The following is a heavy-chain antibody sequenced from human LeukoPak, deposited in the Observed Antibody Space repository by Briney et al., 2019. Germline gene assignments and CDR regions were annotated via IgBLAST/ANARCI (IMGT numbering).Heavy chain of an antibody. V-gene: IGHV1-2*02. J-gene: IGHJ5*02. CDR3: ARGLVIAAAGTDWFDP. Sequence: GASVKVSCKASGYTFTGYYMHWVRQAPGQGLEWMGWINPNSGGTNYAQKFQGRVTMPRDTSISTAYMELSRLRSDDTAVYYCARGLVIAAAGTDWFDPWGQGTLVTVSS. CDR1: GYTFTGYY. CDR2: INPNSGGT. D-gene: IGHD6-13*01.